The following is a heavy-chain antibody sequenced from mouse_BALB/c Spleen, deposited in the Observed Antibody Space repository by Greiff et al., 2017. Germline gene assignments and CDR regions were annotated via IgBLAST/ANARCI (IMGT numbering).Heavy chain of an antibody. V-gene: IGHV5-6-4*01. J-gene: IGHJ3*01. Sequence: EVMLVESGGGLVKPGGSLKLSCAASGFTFSSYTMSWVRQTPEKRLEWVATISSGGSYTYYPDSVKGRFTISRDNAKNTLYLQMSSLKSEDTAMYYCTRDYGNDGTWFAYWGQGTLVTVSA. CDR1: GFTFSSYT. CDR2: ISSGGSYT. CDR3: TRDYGNDGTWFAY. D-gene: IGHD2-2*01.